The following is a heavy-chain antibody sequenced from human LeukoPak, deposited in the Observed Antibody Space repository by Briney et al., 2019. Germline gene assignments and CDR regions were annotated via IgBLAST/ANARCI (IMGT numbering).Heavy chain of an antibody. CDR2: INPNSGGT. CDR1: GYTFTGYY. V-gene: IGHV1-2*02. D-gene: IGHD6-13*01. J-gene: IGHJ4*02. Sequence: ASVKVSCKASGYTFTGYYMHLVRQAPGQGLEWMGWINPNSGGTNYAQKFQGRVTMTRDTSISTAYMELSRLRSDDTAVYSCARAKYSSSWYRDWGQGTLVTVSS. CDR3: ARAKYSSSWYRD.